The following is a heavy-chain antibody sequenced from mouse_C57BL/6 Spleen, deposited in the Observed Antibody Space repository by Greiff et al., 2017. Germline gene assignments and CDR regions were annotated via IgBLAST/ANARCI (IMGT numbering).Heavy chain of an antibody. J-gene: IGHJ1*03. D-gene: IGHD2-3*01. CDR1: GFTFSDYY. CDR3: ARDPFYDGYDWYFDV. Sequence: EVKLMESEGGLVQPGSSMKLSCTASGFTFSDYYMAWVRQVPEKGLEWVANINYDGSSTYYLDSLKSRFIISRDNAKNILYLQMSSLKSEDTATDYGARDPFYDGYDWYFDVWGTGTTVTVSS. CDR2: INYDGSST. V-gene: IGHV5-16*01.